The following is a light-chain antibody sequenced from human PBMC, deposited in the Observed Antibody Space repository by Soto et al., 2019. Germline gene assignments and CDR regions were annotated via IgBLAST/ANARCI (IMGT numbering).Light chain of an antibody. CDR2: GAS. J-gene: IGKJ3*01. V-gene: IGKV3-15*01. CDR3: QQYKNWPSFT. CDR1: QSVSSD. Sequence: EIVMTQSPATLSVSPGERATLSCRASQSVSSDLAWYQQKPGQAPRLLIFGASSRATGIPARFSGSGSGTEFILTISSLQSEDFAVYYCQQYKNWPSFTFGPGTKVDIK.